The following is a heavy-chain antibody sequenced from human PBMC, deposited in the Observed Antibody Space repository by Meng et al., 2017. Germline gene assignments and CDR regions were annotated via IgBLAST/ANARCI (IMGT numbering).Heavy chain of an antibody. CDR1: GGPISSSSYY. V-gene: IGHV4-39*07. Sequence: SETLSLTCTVSGGPISSSSYYWGWIRQPPGKGLEWIGSIYYSGSTYCNPSLKSRVTISVDTSKNQFSLKLSSVTAADTAVYYCARGDYYGSGSYFPYYGMDVWGQGTTVTVSS. D-gene: IGHD3-10*01. CDR3: ARGDYYGSGSYFPYYGMDV. J-gene: IGHJ6*02. CDR2: IYYSGST.